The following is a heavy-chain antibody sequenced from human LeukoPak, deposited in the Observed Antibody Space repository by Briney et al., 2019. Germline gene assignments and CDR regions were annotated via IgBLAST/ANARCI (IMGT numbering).Heavy chain of an antibody. Sequence: PGGSLRLSCAASGFTFSSYGMSWVRQAPGKGLEWVSAISGSGGSTYYADSVKGRFTISRDSSKNTLYLQMNSLRAEDTAVYYCAKDRVGANYYFDYWGQGTLVTVSS. D-gene: IGHD1-26*01. CDR1: GFTFSSYG. CDR2: ISGSGGST. V-gene: IGHV3-23*01. CDR3: AKDRVGANYYFDY. J-gene: IGHJ4*02.